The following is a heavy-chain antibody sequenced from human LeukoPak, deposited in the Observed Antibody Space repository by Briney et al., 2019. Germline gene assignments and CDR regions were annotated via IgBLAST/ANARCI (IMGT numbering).Heavy chain of an antibody. Sequence: GGSLRLSCSASGFSFSAYFMHWVRQAPGKGLEYVSSISSNEYDTYYADSVKGRFTISRDNSKNTLFLQMSSLRAEDTAVYYCVKDLNGTWSFDYWGQGTLVTVSS. V-gene: IGHV3-64D*06. CDR2: ISSNEYDT. CDR1: GFSFSAYF. J-gene: IGHJ4*02. D-gene: IGHD2-8*01. CDR3: VKDLNGTWSFDY.